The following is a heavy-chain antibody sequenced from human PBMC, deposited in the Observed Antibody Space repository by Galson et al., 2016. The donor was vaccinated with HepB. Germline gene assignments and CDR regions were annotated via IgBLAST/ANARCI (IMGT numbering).Heavy chain of an antibody. CDR3: ARDPGRIAAAGHLDS. CDR1: GFIVSSHY. Sequence: SLRLSCAASGFIVSSHYMNWVRQIPGKGLEWVAIIYSGCATYYADSVKGRFTISRDNPKNTLYLQMNSLRGDDTAVYYCARDPGRIAAAGHLDSWGQGTLVTVSS. D-gene: IGHD6-13*01. CDR2: IYSGCAT. V-gene: IGHV3-53*01. J-gene: IGHJ5*01.